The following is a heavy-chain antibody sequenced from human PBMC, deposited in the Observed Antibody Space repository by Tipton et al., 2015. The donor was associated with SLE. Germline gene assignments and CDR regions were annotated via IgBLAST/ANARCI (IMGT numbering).Heavy chain of an antibody. D-gene: IGHD6-13*01. V-gene: IGHV4-39*07. CDR1: GGSISRNGYY. CDR2: VLYSGST. Sequence: TLSLTCTVSGGSISRNGYYWSWIRQPPGKGLEWIGTVLYSGSTHYSSSLESRVSISIDTSKNQFSLKLTSMTAADTAVYYCARDSPGMAAADWGQGTLVTVSS. CDR3: ARDSPGMAAAD. J-gene: IGHJ4*02.